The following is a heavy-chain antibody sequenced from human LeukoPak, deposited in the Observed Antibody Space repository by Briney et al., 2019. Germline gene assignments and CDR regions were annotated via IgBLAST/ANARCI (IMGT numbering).Heavy chain of an antibody. CDR3: ARDRYDFWSGFLFDY. J-gene: IGHJ4*02. CDR1: GFTFRSYE. CDR2: ISSSGSTI. D-gene: IGHD3-3*01. V-gene: IGHV3-48*03. Sequence: PGGSLRLSCAASGFTFRSYEMNWVRQAPGKGLEWVSYISSSGSTIYYADSVKGRFTISRDNAKNSLYLQMNSLRAEDTAVYYCARDRYDFWSGFLFDYWGQGTLVTVSS.